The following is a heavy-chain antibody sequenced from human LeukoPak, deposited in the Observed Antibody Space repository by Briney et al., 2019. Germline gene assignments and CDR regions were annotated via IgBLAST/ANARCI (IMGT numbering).Heavy chain of an antibody. J-gene: IGHJ4*02. CDR1: GFTFSNFD. CDR3: AKVDGGYFDY. Sequence: GGSLRLSCAASGFTFSNFDMNWVRQAPGKGLEWVSYITSSSTYIYYADSVKGRFTISRDNAKNSLYLQMNSLRPEDTAVYYCAKVDGGYFDYWGQGTLVTVSS. D-gene: IGHD3-16*01. V-gene: IGHV3-21*01. CDR2: ITSSSTYI.